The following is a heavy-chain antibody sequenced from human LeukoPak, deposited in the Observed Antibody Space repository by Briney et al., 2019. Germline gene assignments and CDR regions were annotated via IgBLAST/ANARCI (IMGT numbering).Heavy chain of an antibody. D-gene: IGHD3-10*01. J-gene: IGHJ4*02. V-gene: IGHV4-4*07. Sequence: SETLSLTCTVSGGSAIKYFRSWIRQPAGRGLEWIGHIYTSGTTHYNPSLKNRVTISLDTSKSQFSLQLNSVTAADSAVYYCARAEGSGSGAYTLDYWGQGILVTVSS. CDR2: IYTSGTT. CDR1: GGSAIKYF. CDR3: ARAEGSGSGAYTLDY.